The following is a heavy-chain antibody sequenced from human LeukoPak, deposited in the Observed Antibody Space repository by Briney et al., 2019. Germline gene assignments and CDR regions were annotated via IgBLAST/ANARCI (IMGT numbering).Heavy chain of an antibody. CDR1: GVSISSSTYY. CDR2: IYYSGST. Sequence: SETLSLTCTVSGVSISSSTYYWGWIRQPPGKGLEWIGSIYYSGSTFYNPSLKSRVTISVDTSKNQFSLKLSSVTAADTAVYYCARQRYCSSTTCYYFDSWGQGTLVTVSS. V-gene: IGHV4-39*01. D-gene: IGHD2-2*01. CDR3: ARQRYCSSTTCYYFDS. J-gene: IGHJ4*02.